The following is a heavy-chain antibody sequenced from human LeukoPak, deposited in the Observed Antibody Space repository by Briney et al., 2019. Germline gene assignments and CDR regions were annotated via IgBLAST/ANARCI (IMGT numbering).Heavy chain of an antibody. V-gene: IGHV3-23*01. J-gene: IGHJ5*02. CDR2: ISGSGGST. CDR1: GFTFSSYS. D-gene: IGHD1-1*01. Sequence: HPGGSLRLSCAASGFTFSSYSMSWVRQAPGKGLEWVSAISGSGGSTYYADSVKGRFTISRDNSKNTLYLQMNSLRAEDTAVYYCAKAPGYKLAQNWFDPWGQGTLVTVSS. CDR3: AKAPGYKLAQNWFDP.